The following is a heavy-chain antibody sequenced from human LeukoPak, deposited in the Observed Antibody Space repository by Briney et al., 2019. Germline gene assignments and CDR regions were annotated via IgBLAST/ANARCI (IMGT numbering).Heavy chain of an antibody. V-gene: IGHV1-69*05. J-gene: IGHJ4*02. CDR3: ARGSTIFGVVPYFDY. CDR2: IIPIFGTA. Sequence: ASVKVSCKASGGTFSSYAISWVRQAPGQGLEWMGGIIPIFGTANYAQKFQGRVTITTDESTSTAYMELSSLRSEDTAVYYCARGSTIFGVVPYFDYWGQGPLVTVSS. CDR1: GGTFSSYA. D-gene: IGHD3-3*01.